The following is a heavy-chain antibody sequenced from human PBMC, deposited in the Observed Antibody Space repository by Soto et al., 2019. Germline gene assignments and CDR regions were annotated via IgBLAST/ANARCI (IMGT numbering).Heavy chain of an antibody. CDR1: GFTFSSYS. D-gene: IGHD3-16*01. CDR3: AGNPERLEKFGGSDP. Sequence: EVQLVESGGGLVQPGGSLGLSCAASGFTFSSYSMNWVRQAPGKGLEWVSYISSSSSTIYYADSVKGRFTISRDNAKNSLYLQMTGREAEDTAVYYCAGNPERLEKFGGSDPWAREPWSPSPQ. CDR2: ISSSSSTI. J-gene: IGHJ5*02. V-gene: IGHV3-48*01.